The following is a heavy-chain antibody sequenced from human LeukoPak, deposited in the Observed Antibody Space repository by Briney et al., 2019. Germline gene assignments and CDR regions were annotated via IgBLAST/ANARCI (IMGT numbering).Heavy chain of an antibody. CDR3: AKAGSILAFDI. J-gene: IGHJ3*02. CDR1: GFTFSSYG. D-gene: IGHD2-2*01. CDR2: ISYGGSNK. V-gene: IGHV3-30*18. Sequence: GGSLRLSCAASGFTFSSYGMHWVRQAPGKGLEWVAVISYGGSNKYYADSVKGRFTISRDNSKNTLYLQMNSLRAEDTAVYYCAKAGSILAFDIWGQGTMVTVSS.